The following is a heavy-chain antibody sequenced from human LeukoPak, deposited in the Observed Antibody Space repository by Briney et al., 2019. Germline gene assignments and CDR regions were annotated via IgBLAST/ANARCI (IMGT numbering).Heavy chain of an antibody. V-gene: IGHV4-34*01. J-gene: IGHJ6*04. CDR1: GGSFSGYY. Sequence: SETLSLTCAVYGGSFSGYYWSWIRQPPGKGLEWIGEINHRGSTNYNPSLKSRVTISVDTSKNQFSLKLSSVTAADTAVYYCARPSRYCSGGSCYLVRYYYGMDVWGKGTTVTVSS. CDR3: ARPSRYCSGGSCYLVRYYYGMDV. D-gene: IGHD2-15*01. CDR2: INHRGST.